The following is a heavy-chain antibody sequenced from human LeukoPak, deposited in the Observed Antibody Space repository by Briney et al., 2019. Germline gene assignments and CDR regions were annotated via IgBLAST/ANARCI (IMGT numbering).Heavy chain of an antibody. CDR3: TRGQLWYDY. D-gene: IGHD5-18*01. CDR2: ISYDGSNK. CDR1: GFTFSSCG. V-gene: IGHV3-30*03. J-gene: IGHJ4*02. Sequence: GGSLRLSCAASGFTFSSCGMHWVRQAPGKGLEWVTLISYDGSNKYYADSVKGRFTISRDNSKNTLYLQMNSLRAEDTAVYYCTRGQLWYDYWGQGTLVTVSS.